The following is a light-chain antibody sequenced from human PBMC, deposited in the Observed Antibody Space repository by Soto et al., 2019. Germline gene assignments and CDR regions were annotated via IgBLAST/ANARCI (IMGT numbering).Light chain of an antibody. CDR2: DAS. J-gene: IGKJ1*01. CDR1: QSISSW. V-gene: IGKV1-5*01. CDR3: QQYNSYKWT. Sequence: IQMTQSTSTLSASVRDRVTITCRASQSISSWLAWYQQKPGKAPKLLIYDASSLESGVPSRFSGSGSGTEFTLTISSLQPDDFATYYCQQYNSYKWTFGQGTKVDIK.